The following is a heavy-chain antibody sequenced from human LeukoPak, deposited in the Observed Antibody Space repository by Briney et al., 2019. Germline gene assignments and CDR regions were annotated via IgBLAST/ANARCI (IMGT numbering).Heavy chain of an antibody. Sequence: ASVKVSCKASGYTFTGYYMHWVRQAPGQGLEWMGRINPNSGGTNYAQKFQGRVTITADESTSTAYMELSSLRSEDTAVYYCAREGVAFWSGYFDYWGQGTLATVSS. V-gene: IGHV1-2*06. J-gene: IGHJ4*02. CDR2: INPNSGGT. D-gene: IGHD3-3*01. CDR1: GYTFTGYY. CDR3: AREGVAFWSGYFDY.